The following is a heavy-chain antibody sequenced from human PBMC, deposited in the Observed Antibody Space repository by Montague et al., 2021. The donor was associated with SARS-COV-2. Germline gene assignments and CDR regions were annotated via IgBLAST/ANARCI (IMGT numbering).Heavy chain of an antibody. D-gene: IGHD1-26*01. CDR3: VEIVGAADY. CDR2: IYYSWST. J-gene: IGHJ4*02. CDR1: GGSFSSYY. V-gene: IGHV4-39*01. Sequence: SETLSLTCAVYGGSFSSYYWGWIRQPPGKGLEWIGSIYYSWSTYYNPSLKSRVTISVDTSKNQFSLKLSSVTAADTAVYYCVEIVGAADYWGQGTLVTVSS.